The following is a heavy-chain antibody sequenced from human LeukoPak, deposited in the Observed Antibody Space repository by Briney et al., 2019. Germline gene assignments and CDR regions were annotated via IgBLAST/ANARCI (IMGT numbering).Heavy chain of an antibody. D-gene: IGHD3-16*02. CDR1: GGTFSSYA. CDR3: ARVDDYVWGSYLRTGAFDI. J-gene: IGHJ3*02. Sequence: ASVKVSCKASGGTFSSYAISWVRQAPGQGLEWMGGIIPIFGTANYAQKLQGRVTMTTDTSTSTAYMELRSLRSDDTAVYYCARVDDYVWGSYLRTGAFDIWGQGTMVTVSS. V-gene: IGHV1-69*05. CDR2: IIPIFGTA.